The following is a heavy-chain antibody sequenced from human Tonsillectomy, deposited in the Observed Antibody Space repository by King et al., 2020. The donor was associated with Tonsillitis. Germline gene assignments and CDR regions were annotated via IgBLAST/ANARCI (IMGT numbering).Heavy chain of an antibody. CDR1: GGSISSYY. CDR2: IYYSGST. J-gene: IGHJ2*01. V-gene: IGHV4-59*08. CDR3: ERPGSDYDILTGYSAYWYFDL. D-gene: IGHD3-9*01. Sequence: QLQESGPGLVKPSETLSLTCTVSGGSISSYYWSWIRQPPGKGLEWIGYIYYSGSTNYNPSLKSRVTISVDTTKNQFSLKLNSVTAADTAVYYCERPGSDYDILTGYSAYWYFDLWGRGTLVTVSS.